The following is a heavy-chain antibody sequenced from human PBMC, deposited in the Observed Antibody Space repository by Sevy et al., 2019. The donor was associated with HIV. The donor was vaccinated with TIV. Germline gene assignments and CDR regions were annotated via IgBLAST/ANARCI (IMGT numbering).Heavy chain of an antibody. V-gene: IGHV1-8*01. CDR3: ARDNRRITIFGHLY. J-gene: IGHJ4*02. D-gene: IGHD3-9*01. CDR1: GYTFTTYN. Sequence: ASVKVSCKISGYTFTTYNINWVRQATGQGLEWMGWVNPSSGNRGYAQKFQGRVTITTNTSISTAYMELSSLTSDDTAVYYCARDNRRITIFGHLYWGQGTLVTVSS. CDR2: VNPSSGNR.